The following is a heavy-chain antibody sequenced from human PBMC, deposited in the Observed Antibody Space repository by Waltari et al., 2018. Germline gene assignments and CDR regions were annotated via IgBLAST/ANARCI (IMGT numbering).Heavy chain of an antibody. Sequence: QVQLEQWGAGLLRPSETLSLTCGVFRGSFTSYFWTWVRQPPGKGLEWIGETNHSGSPNYNPSLKSRATISVDTSRNQFSLKLFSVTAADTAVYYCARGGAFAFDIWGQGTMLTVSS. D-gene: IGHD1-26*01. CDR2: TNHSGSP. CDR3: ARGGAFAFDI. V-gene: IGHV4-34*01. J-gene: IGHJ3*02. CDR1: RGSFTSYF.